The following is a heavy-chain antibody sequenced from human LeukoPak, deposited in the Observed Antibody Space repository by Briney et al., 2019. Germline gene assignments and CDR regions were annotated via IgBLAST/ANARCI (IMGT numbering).Heavy chain of an antibody. CDR1: GFTFSSYW. V-gene: IGHV3-7*01. Sequence: SGGSLRLSCAAPGFTFSSYWMSWVRQAPGKGLEWVANIKQDGSEKYYVDSVKGRFTISRDNAKNSLYLQMNSLRAEGTAVYYCAREETAAAGIYWGQGTLVTVSS. CDR3: AREETAAAGIY. D-gene: IGHD6-13*01. J-gene: IGHJ4*02. CDR2: IKQDGSEK.